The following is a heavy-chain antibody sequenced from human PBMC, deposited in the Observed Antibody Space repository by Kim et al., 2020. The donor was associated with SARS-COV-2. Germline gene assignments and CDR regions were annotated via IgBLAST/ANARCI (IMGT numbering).Heavy chain of an antibody. J-gene: IGHJ4*02. CDR2: T. Sequence: TNYAQKLKGRVTMTTDTSTSTAYMELRSLRSDDTAVYYCARAPQRELLDYWGQGTLVTVSS. V-gene: IGHV1-18*01. CDR3: ARAPQRELLDY. D-gene: IGHD1-26*01.